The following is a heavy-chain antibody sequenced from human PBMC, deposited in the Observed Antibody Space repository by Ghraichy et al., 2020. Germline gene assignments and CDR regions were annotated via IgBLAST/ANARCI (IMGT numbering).Heavy chain of an antibody. CDR1: GGSFSGYY. CDR2: INHSGST. D-gene: IGHD2-15*01. J-gene: IGHJ4*02. Sequence: SETLSLTCAVYGGSFSGYYWSWIRQPPGKGLEWIGEINHSGSTNYNPSLKSRVTISVDTSKNQFSLKLSSVTAADTAVYYCARGVRLLDYWGQGTLVTVSS. V-gene: IGHV4-34*01. CDR3: ARGVRLLDY.